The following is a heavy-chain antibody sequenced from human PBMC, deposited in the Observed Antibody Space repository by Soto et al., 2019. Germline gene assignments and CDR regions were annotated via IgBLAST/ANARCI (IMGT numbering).Heavy chain of an antibody. J-gene: IGHJ4*02. CDR1: RCSFSTYN. Sequence: ETLSLPCTVSRCSFSTYNWSWVRQPPGKGLEWIGFINYSVSTHYNPSLKSRVTISLDTSKKQFSLKLNSVTAADTAVYYCARENYYALDYWGPGTMVTVSS. CDR3: ARENYYALDY. D-gene: IGHD3-10*01. V-gene: IGHV4-59*01. CDR2: INYSVST.